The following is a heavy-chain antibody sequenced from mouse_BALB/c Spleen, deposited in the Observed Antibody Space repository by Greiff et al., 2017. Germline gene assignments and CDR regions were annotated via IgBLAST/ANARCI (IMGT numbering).Heavy chain of an antibody. CDR2: IYPGNVNT. V-gene: IGHV1S56*01. CDR1: GYTFTSYY. CDR3: ARSIYYYGSSYPHYYAMDY. Sequence: VQLQQSGPELVKPGASVRISCKASGYTFTSYYIHWVKQRPGQGLEWIGWIYPGNVNTKYNEKFKGKATLTADKSSSTAYMQLSSLTSEDSAVYFCARSIYYYGSSYPHYYAMDYWGQGTSVTVSS. J-gene: IGHJ4*01. D-gene: IGHD1-1*01.